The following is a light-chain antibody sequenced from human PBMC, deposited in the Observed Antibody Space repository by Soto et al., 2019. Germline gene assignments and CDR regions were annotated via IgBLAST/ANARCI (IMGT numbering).Light chain of an antibody. V-gene: IGLV2-14*01. J-gene: IGLJ2*01. CDR1: SSDIGGYNY. CDR3: ASYTSDSTLV. Sequence: QSALTQPASVSGSPGQSITISCTGTSSDIGGYNYVSWYQQYPGEAPKLMIYDVTNRPSGVSNRFSGSKSGNTASLTISGLQAEDEGDYYCASYTSDSTLVFGAGTKLTVL. CDR2: DVT.